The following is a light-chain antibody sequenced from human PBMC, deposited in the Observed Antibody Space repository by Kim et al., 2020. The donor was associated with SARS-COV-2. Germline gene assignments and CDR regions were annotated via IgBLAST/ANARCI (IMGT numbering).Light chain of an antibody. CDR2: QDS. V-gene: IGLV3-1*01. J-gene: IGLJ3*02. CDR1: KLGDKY. CDR3: QAWDSSTWV. Sequence: SYELTQPPSVSVSPGQTASITCSGDKLGDKYACWYQQKPGQSPVLVIYQDSKLPSGIPERFSGSNSGNTATLTISGTQAMDEADYYCQAWDSSTWV.